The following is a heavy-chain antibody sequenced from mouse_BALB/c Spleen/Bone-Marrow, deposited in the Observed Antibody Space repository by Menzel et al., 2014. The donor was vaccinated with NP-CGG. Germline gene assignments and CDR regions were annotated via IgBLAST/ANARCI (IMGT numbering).Heavy chain of an antibody. CDR2: IWSGGST. J-gene: IGHJ4*01. CDR1: GFSLTSYG. Sequence: VKLVELGPGLVQPSQSLSITCTVSGFSLTSYGVHWVRQSPGKGLEWLGVIWSGGSTDYNAAFISRLSISKDNSKSQVFFKMNSLQANDTAIYYCASNWDYAMDYWGQGTSVTVSS. V-gene: IGHV2-2*02. D-gene: IGHD4-1*01. CDR3: ASNWDYAMDY.